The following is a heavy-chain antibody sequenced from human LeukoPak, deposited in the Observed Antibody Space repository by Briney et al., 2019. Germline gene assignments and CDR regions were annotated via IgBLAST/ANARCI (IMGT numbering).Heavy chain of an antibody. CDR2: ISGSGGDT. CDR3: AKVRDYDSSGYSDY. J-gene: IGHJ4*02. CDR1: GFAFSNYA. V-gene: IGHV3-23*01. Sequence: PGGSLRLSCAASGFAFSNYAMNWVRQAPGKGLEWVSSISGSGGDTSYADSVKGRFTISRDNSKNTLYLQMNSLRAEDTAVYYCAKVRDYDSSGYSDYWGQGNLVTVSS. D-gene: IGHD3-22*01.